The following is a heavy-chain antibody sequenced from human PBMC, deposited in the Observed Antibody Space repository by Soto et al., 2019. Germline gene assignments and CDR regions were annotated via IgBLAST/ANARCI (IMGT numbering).Heavy chain of an antibody. CDR1: GFTFSSYG. Sequence: GGSLRLSCAASGFTFSSYGMNWVRQAPGKGLEWVSYISSSSIDIYYADSVKGRFTVSRDNAQDSLYLQMNSLRDEDTAVYYCARDQVPRGYSYGYGDYWGQGTLVTVSS. V-gene: IGHV3-48*02. CDR2: ISSSSIDI. CDR3: ARDQVPRGYSYGYGDY. D-gene: IGHD5-18*01. J-gene: IGHJ4*02.